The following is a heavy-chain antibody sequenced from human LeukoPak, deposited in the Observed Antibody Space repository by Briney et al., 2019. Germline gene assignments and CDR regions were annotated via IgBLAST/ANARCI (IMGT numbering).Heavy chain of an antibody. J-gene: IGHJ6*03. D-gene: IGHD6-19*01. CDR2: ISSSSSYI. V-gene: IGHV3-21*01. CDR1: GFTFSSYS. CDR3: ARLGSGWSDFYYYYYYYYMDV. Sequence: GGSLRLSCAASGFTFSSYSMNWVRQAPGKGLEWVSSISSSSSYIYYADSVKGRFTISRDNAKNSLYPQMNSLRAEDTAVYYCARLGSGWSDFYYYYYYYYMDVWGKGTTVTVSS.